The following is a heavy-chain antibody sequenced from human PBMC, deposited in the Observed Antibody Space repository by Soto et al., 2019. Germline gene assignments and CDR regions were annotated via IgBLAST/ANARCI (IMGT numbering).Heavy chain of an antibody. CDR2: IYPGDSDT. J-gene: IGHJ4*02. D-gene: IGHD3-9*01. CDR3: ARPTYYDILTGPSFDY. V-gene: IGHV5-51*01. Sequence: PGESLKISCKGSGYSFTSYWIGWVRQMPGKGLEWMGIIYPGDSDTRYSPSFQGQVTISADKSISTAYLQWSSLKASDTAMYYCARPTYYDILTGPSFDYWGQGTLVTVSS. CDR1: GYSFTSYW.